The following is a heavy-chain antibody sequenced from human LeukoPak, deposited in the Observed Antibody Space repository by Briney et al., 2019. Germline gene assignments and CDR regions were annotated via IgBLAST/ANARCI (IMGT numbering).Heavy chain of an antibody. CDR2: LTGSDGRT. V-gene: IGHV3-23*01. Sequence: TGGSLRLSCAASGFPLRSYAVSWVRQAPGKGLEWVSGLTGSDGRTYYAGSVKGRFTISRDISKNTLYLQMSSVRPEDTAVYFCARSRGTYGGGFDFWGQGTMVTVSS. J-gene: IGHJ3*01. D-gene: IGHD4-23*01. CDR1: GFPLRSYA. CDR3: ARSRGTYGGGFDF.